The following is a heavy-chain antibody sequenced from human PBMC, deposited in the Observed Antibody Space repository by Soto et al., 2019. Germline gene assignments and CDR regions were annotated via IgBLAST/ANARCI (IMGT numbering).Heavy chain of an antibody. Sequence: PGGSLRPSVLSCGCAFIGGRLNWVRQATGKGLEWVSVISDSGTTYYADSVKGRFTISRDNSKNTLYLQMSSLRSEDTAVYYCGGISVGSWGQGTLVTVSS. V-gene: IGHV3-23*01. D-gene: IGHD6-19*01. CDR3: GGISVGS. CDR1: GCAFIGGR. CDR2: ISDSGTT. J-gene: IGHJ5*02.